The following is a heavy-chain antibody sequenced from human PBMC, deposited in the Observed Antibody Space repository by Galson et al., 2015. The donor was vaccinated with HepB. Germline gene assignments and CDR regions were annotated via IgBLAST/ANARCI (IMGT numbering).Heavy chain of an antibody. J-gene: IGHJ4*02. Sequence: SLRLSCAASGFTFSSYPMHWVRQAPGKGLQWVAVMSYDGSNEYYADSVKGRFTISRDNSKNTLYLQMNSLRAEDTAVYYCARDPPLGTPFDNWGQGTLVTVSS. CDR1: GFTFSSYP. CDR3: ARDPPLGTPFDN. D-gene: IGHD7-27*01. CDR2: MSYDGSNE. V-gene: IGHV3-30*04.